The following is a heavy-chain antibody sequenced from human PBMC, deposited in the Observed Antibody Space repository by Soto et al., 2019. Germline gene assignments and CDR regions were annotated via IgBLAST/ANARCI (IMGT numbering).Heavy chain of an antibody. CDR1: GGSISSSSYY. V-gene: IGHV4-39*01. CDR3: ARYGLRFDFDY. D-gene: IGHD5-12*01. CDR2: IYYSGST. J-gene: IGHJ4*02. Sequence: SETLSLTCTVSGGSISSSSYYWGWIRQPPGKGLEWIGSIYYSGSTYYNPSLKSRVTISVDTSKNQFSLKLSSVTAADTAVYYCARYGLRFDFDYWGQGTLVTVSS.